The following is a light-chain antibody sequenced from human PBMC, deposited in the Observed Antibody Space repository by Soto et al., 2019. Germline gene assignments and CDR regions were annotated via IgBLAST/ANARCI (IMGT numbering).Light chain of an antibody. J-gene: IGKJ3*01. V-gene: IGKV1-39*01. Sequence: DIQMTQSPSSLSASLGDRVTITCRASQSISSYLNWYQQKLGKAPKLLIYAASSLQSGVPSRFSGSGSGTDFTLTISSLQPVDFATYYCQQSYSTPFTFGPGTKVDIK. CDR2: AAS. CDR3: QQSYSTPFT. CDR1: QSISSY.